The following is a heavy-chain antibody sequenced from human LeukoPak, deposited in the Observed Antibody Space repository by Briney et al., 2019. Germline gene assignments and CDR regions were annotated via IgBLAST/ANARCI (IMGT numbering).Heavy chain of an antibody. J-gene: IGHJ4*02. Sequence: GASVKVSCKASGYTFTSYGISWVRQAPGQGLEWMGWISAYNGNTNYAQKLQGSVTMTTDTSTSTAYMELRSLRSDDTAVYYCARGMWAYSSSSPSHFDYWGQGTLVTVSS. CDR2: ISAYNGNT. V-gene: IGHV1-18*01. CDR1: GYTFTSYG. D-gene: IGHD6-6*01. CDR3: ARGMWAYSSSSPSHFDY.